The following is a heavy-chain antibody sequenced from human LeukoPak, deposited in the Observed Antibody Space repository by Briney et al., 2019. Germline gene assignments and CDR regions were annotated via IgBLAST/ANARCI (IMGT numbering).Heavy chain of an antibody. CDR1: GFTFSSYA. CDR2: ISGSGGST. CDR3: AKKAGSPLGYCSSTSCYTGAFDI. D-gene: IGHD2-2*02. V-gene: IGHV3-23*01. J-gene: IGHJ3*02. Sequence: GGSLRLSCAASGFTFSSYAMSWVRQAPGKGLEWVSAISGSGGSTYYADSVKGRFTISRDNSKNTLYLQMNSLRAEDTAVYYCAKKAGSPLGYCSSTSCYTGAFDIWGQGTMVTVSS.